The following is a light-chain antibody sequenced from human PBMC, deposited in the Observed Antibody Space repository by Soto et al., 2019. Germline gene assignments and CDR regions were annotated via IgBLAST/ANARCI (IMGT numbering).Light chain of an antibody. J-gene: IGKJ1*01. CDR1: QTVSSSY. CDR3: QQYNDWPRT. V-gene: IGKV3-15*01. Sequence: EIVLTQSPGILSLSPGERATLSCRASQTVSSSYLAWYQQKPGQAPRLLIYGASTRATGIPARFSGSGSGTEFTLTISRLQSEDLAVYYCQQYNDWPRTFGQGTKVDIK. CDR2: GAS.